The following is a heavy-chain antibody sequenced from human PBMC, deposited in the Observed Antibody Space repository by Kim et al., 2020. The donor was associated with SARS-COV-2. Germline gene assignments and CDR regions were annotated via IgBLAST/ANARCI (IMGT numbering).Heavy chain of an antibody. CDR3: ARDVVAGTSDY. Sequence: YIYYADSVKGRFPISRDNAKNSLYLQMNSLRAEDTAVYYCARDVVAGTSDYWGQGTLVTVSS. V-gene: IGHV3-21*01. D-gene: IGHD6-19*01. CDR2: YI. J-gene: IGHJ4*02.